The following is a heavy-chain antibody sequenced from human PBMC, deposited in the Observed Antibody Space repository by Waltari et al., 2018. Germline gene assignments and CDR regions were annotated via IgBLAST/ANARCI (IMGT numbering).Heavy chain of an antibody. J-gene: IGHJ4*02. CDR1: GGSFSGYY. V-gene: IGHV4-34*01. CDR3: ARAPGYKGYFDY. D-gene: IGHD5-12*01. CDR2: VNDGGDA. Sequence: QVQLQGWGAGLLRPSETLSLTCAVSGGSFSGYYWCWVRQSPGKGQEWIGDVNDGGDANSSTSLESRVNIAVYMSNNQFSLKMRSVTAADTAIYYCARAPGYKGYFDYWGRGTLFTVSS.